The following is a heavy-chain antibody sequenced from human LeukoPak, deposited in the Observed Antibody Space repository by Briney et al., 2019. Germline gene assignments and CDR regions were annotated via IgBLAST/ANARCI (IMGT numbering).Heavy chain of an antibody. CDR3: ARGGDYYDSSGYYGSV. CDR2: IHPGDSDT. CDR1: GYSFTSYW. D-gene: IGHD3-22*01. Sequence: PGESLKISCKGPGYSFTSYWIGWVRQMPGKGLEWMGIIHPGDSDTRYSPSFQGQVTISADKSISTAYLQWSSLKASDTAMYYCARGGDYYDSSGYYGSVWGQGTLVTVSS. J-gene: IGHJ4*02. V-gene: IGHV5-51*01.